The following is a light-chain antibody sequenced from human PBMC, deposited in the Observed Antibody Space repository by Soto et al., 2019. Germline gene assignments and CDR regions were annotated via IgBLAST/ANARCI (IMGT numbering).Light chain of an antibody. J-gene: IGKJ2*01. Sequence: EIVMRQSPATLSVSPGDRTTLSCRASQSVNSNLAWYQQTPGQAPRLLIYGASTRATGIPARFTGSGSGTEFTLTLSSLQSEDFAVYYCQQYEDWPYTFGQGTMIQIK. V-gene: IGKV3-15*01. CDR3: QQYEDWPYT. CDR1: QSVNSN. CDR2: GAS.